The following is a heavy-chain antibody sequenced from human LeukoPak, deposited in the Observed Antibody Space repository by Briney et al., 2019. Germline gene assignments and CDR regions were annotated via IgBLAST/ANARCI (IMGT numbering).Heavy chain of an antibody. V-gene: IGHV4-4*02. CDR1: GGSISSSNW. J-gene: IGHJ4*02. CDR2: IYHSGST. CDR3: ARAVYSSGWPFDY. D-gene: IGHD6-19*01. Sequence: SETLSLTCAVSGGSISSSNWWSWVRQPPGKGLEWIGEIYHSGSTNYNPSLKSRVTIPVDKSKNQFSLKLSSVTAADTAVYYCARAVYSSGWPFDYWGQGTLVTVSS.